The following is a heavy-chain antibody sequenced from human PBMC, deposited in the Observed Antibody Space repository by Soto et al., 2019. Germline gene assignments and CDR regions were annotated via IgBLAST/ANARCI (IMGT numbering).Heavy chain of an antibody. V-gene: IGHV4-31*03. CDR2: IDYSGST. J-gene: IGHJ4*02. Sequence: QVQLQESGPGLVKPSQTLSLTCTVSGGSISSGGYYWSWIRQHPGKGLEWIGYIDYSGSTYYNPSLKSRVTISVDTSKNQLSLKLSSVTAADTAVYYCARGWKDSSGYYEAHWGQGTLVTVSS. CDR3: ARGWKDSSGYYEAH. CDR1: GGSISSGGYY. D-gene: IGHD3-22*01.